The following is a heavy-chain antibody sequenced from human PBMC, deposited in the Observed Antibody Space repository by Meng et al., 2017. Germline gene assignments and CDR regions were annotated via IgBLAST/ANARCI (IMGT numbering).Heavy chain of an antibody. CDR3: ARGGVDTAMVPAAFDI. Sequence: GGSLRLSCAASGFTFSSYGMHWVRQAPGKGLEWVAVIWYDGSNKYYADSVKGRFTISRDNSKNTLYLQMYSLRAEDTAVYYCARGGVDTAMVPAAFDIWGQGTMVTVSS. D-gene: IGHD5-18*01. J-gene: IGHJ3*02. CDR2: IWYDGSNK. CDR1: GFTFSSYG. V-gene: IGHV3-33*01.